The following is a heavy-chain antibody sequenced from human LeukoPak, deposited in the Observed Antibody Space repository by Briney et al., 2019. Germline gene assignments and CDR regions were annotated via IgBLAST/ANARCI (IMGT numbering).Heavy chain of an antibody. J-gene: IGHJ6*03. CDR3: ARAPGGSSGWYNYYYYYMDV. V-gene: IGHV1-69*06. Sequence: ASVKVSCKASGGTFSSYAISWVRQAPGQGLEWVGRIIPIFGTANYAQKFQGRVTITADKSTSTAYMELSSLRSEDTAVYYCARAPGGSSGWYNYYYYYMDVWGKGTTVTVSS. CDR2: IIPIFGTA. CDR1: GGTFSSYA. D-gene: IGHD6-19*01.